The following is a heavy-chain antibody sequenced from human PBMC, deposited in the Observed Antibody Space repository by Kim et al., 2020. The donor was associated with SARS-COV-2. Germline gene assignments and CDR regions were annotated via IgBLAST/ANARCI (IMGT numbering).Heavy chain of an antibody. CDR2: TSAYNGNT. V-gene: IGHV1-18*01. Sequence: ASVKVSCKASGYTFTSYGISWVRQAPGQGLEWMGWTSAYNGNTNYAQKLQGRVTMTTDTSTSTAYMELRSLRSDDTAVYYCARDLWFCGGRCYRDYYYYYGMDVWGQGTTVTVSS. CDR3: ARDLWFCGGRCYRDYYYYYGMDV. D-gene: IGHD2-15*01. J-gene: IGHJ6*02. CDR1: GYTFTSYG.